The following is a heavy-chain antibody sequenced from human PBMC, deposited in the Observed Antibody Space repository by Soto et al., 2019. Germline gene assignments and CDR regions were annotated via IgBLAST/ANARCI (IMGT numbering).Heavy chain of an antibody. CDR2: INSDGSST. CDR3: ARGPHGYSYGDS. Sequence: EVQLVESGGGLVQPGGSLRLSCAASGFTSSYFHWVRQPPGKGLVWVSRINSDGSSTSYADSVKGRFTISRDNAKNTLYLQMDSLRAEDTAVYYCARGPHGYSYGDSRGQGTLVTVSS. V-gene: IGHV3-74*01. D-gene: IGHD5-18*01. J-gene: IGHJ5*01. CDR1: GFTSSYF.